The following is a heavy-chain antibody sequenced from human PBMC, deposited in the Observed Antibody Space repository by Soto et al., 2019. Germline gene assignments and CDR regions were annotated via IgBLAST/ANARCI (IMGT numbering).Heavy chain of an antibody. D-gene: IGHD3-16*01. V-gene: IGHV4-4*02. CDR2: IYQTGST. CDR1: NGTITSGNW. CDR3: ARVWGALAPIAGWFGP. J-gene: IGHJ5*02. Sequence: QVQLQESGPGLVKPSGTLSLTCAVSNGTITSGNWWSWVRQPPGKGLEWIGDIYQTGSTNYNPSLRSRVIISVDKSKNNFSLSLSSVTAAYTAVYFCARVWGALAPIAGWFGPWGRGILVTVSS.